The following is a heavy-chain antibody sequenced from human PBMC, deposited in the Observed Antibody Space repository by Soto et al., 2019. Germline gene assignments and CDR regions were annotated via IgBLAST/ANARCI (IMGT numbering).Heavy chain of an antibody. CDR1: GVPFSSYA. CDR3: AKVVKGVVPAAIYYYYYGMDV. V-gene: IGHV3-23*01. D-gene: IGHD2-2*01. Sequence: PGGSLRLSCAASGVPFSSYAMSWVRQAPGKGLEWVSAISGSGGSTYYADSVKGRFTISRDNSKNTLYLQMNSLRAEDTAVYYCAKVVKGVVPAAIYYYYYGMDVWGQGTTVTVSS. J-gene: IGHJ6*02. CDR2: ISGSGGST.